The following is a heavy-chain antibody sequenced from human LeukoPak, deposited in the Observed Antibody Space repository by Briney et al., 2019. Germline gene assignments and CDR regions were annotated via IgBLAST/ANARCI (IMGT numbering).Heavy chain of an antibody. V-gene: IGHV3-23*01. CDR2: ISGSGGYT. CDR3: AKGLDDYVWGSYRLDY. CDR1: GFTFTSYA. D-gene: IGHD3-16*02. Sequence: HPGGSLRLSCGASGFTFTSYAMTWVRQAPGKGLEWVSAISGSGGYTYYAGSVKGRFTISGDNSKNTLYLQMNSLRAEDTAVYYCAKGLDDYVWGSYRLDYWGQGTLVTVSS. J-gene: IGHJ4*02.